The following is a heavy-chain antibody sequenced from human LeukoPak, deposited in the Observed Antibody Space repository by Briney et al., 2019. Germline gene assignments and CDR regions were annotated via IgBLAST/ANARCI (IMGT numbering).Heavy chain of an antibody. CDR2: ISWNSGSI. J-gene: IGHJ4*02. CDR1: GFTFDDYA. V-gene: IGHV3-9*03. Sequence: SLRLSCAASGFTFDDYAMHWVRQAPGKGLEWVSGISWNSGSIGYADSVKGRFTISRDNAKNSLYLQMNSLRAEDMALYYCAKDRGYDILTGPLDYWGQGTLVTVSS. D-gene: IGHD3-9*01. CDR3: AKDRGYDILTGPLDY.